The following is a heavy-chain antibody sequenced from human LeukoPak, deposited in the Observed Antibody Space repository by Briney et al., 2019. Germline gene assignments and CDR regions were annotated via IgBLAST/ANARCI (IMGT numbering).Heavy chain of an antibody. CDR2: ISSSAI. J-gene: IGHJ4*02. D-gene: IGHD1-26*01. V-gene: IGHV3-48*01. Sequence: GGSLTLSCTASGFTSSDYPMNWVRQAPGKGLEWVSYISSSAIYYADSVRGRFTISRDNAKNSLSLQMNSLRADDAAVYYCARDGRIQWELDYWGPGILVTVSS. CDR1: GFTSSDYP. CDR3: ARDGRIQWELDY.